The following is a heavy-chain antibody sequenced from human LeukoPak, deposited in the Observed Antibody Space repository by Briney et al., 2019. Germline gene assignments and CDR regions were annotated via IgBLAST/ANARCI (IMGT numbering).Heavy chain of an antibody. CDR2: IYYSGST. Sequence: PSETLSLTCSVSGGSINSFYWVWIRQSPGKGLEWIGYIYYSGSTHYNPSLKSRVTISADRSRNQFSLRLKSVTAADTAVYCARDLQGSSWSFDPWGQGTLVTVSS. V-gene: IGHV4-59*01. D-gene: IGHD6-13*01. CDR1: GGSINSFY. J-gene: IGHJ5*02. CDR3: ARDLQGSSWSFDP.